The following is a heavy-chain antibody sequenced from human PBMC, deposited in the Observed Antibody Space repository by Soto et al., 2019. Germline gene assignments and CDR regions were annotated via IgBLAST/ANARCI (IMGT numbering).Heavy chain of an antibody. CDR1: GFNFDDHA. Sequence: LRLSCAASGFNFDDHAMHWVRQAPGKGLEWVSGISWNSVTINYADSVKGRFTISRDNAKRTLHLQMNSLRPEDTAIYYCVRSSGSQPRAGWFDPWGQGTLVTVSS. CDR2: ISWNSVTI. J-gene: IGHJ5*02. CDR3: VRSSGSQPRAGWFDP. V-gene: IGHV3-9*01. D-gene: IGHD1-26*01.